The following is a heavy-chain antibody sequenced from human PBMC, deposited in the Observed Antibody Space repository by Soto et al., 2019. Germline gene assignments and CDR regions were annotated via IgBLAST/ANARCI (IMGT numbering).Heavy chain of an antibody. CDR1: GYTFTSYA. J-gene: IGHJ5*02. V-gene: IGHV1-3*01. Sequence: QVPLVQSGAEVKKPGASVKVSCKASGYTFTSYAMHWVRQAPGQRLEWMGWINAGNGNTKYSQKFQGRVTITRDTSASTAYMELSSLRSEDTAVYYCARAQGGYCSGGRCYPSYRSGWFDPWGQGTLVTVSS. CDR2: INAGNGNT. D-gene: IGHD2-15*01. CDR3: ARAQGGYCSGGRCYPSYRSGWFDP.